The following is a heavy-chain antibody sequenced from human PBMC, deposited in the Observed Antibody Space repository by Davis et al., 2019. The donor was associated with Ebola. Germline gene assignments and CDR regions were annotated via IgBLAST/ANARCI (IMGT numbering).Heavy chain of an antibody. CDR1: GGSISSGGYS. V-gene: IGHV4-30-2*01. D-gene: IGHD2-21*01. CDR2: IYYSGST. J-gene: IGHJ2*01. Sequence: SETLSLTCAVSGGSISSGGYSWSWIRQPPGKGLEWIGYIYYSGSTYYNPSLKSRVTISVDTSKNQFSLKLSSVTAADTAVYYCARRTLAYCGGECYSLLAWYFDLWGRGTLVTVSS. CDR3: ARRTLAYCGGECYSLLAWYFDL.